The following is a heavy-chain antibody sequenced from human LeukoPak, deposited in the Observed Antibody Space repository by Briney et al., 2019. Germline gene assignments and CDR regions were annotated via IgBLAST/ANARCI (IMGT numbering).Heavy chain of an antibody. V-gene: IGHV3-21*01. J-gene: IGHJ6*04. CDR1: GFTFSSFT. CDR3: AELGITMIGGV. D-gene: IGHD3-10*02. Sequence: GGSLRLSCAASGFTFSSFTMNWVRQAPGKGLEWVSSISSSSSYIYSADSVKGRFTISRDNAKNSLYLQMNSLRAEDTAVYYCAELGITMIGGVWGKGTTVTISS. CDR2: ISSSSSYI.